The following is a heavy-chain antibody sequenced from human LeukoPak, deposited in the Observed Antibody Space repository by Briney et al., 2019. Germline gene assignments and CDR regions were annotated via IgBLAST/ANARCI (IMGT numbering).Heavy chain of an antibody. D-gene: IGHD3-10*01. Sequence: QSGGSLRLSCGASGFTFSSYWMHWVRQAPGKGLVWVSRINNDGSSTSYADSVQGRFTISRDNAKSSLYLQMNSLRAEDTAVYYCARVSYGSGDYWGQGTLVTVSS. CDR1: GFTFSSYW. V-gene: IGHV3-74*01. J-gene: IGHJ4*02. CDR3: ARVSYGSGDY. CDR2: INNDGSST.